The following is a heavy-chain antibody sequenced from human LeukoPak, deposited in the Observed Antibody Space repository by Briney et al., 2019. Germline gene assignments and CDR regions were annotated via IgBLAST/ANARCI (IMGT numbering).Heavy chain of an antibody. CDR2: IKSKTDGGTT. D-gene: IGHD3-22*01. V-gene: IGHV3-15*01. CDR1: GFTFSNAW. CDR3: TTDRPQYYYDSSGYYPFDY. Sequence: PGGSLRLSCAASGFTFSNAWMSWVRQAPGKGLEWVGRIKSKTDGGTTDYAAPVKGRFTISRDDSKNTLYLQMNSLKTKDTAAYYCTTDRPQYYYDSSGYYPFDYWGQGTLVTVSS. J-gene: IGHJ4*02.